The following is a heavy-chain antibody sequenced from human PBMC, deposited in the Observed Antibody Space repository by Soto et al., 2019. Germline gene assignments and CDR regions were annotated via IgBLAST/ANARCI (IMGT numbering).Heavy chain of an antibody. CDR3: ARDDNDFWSGYNHYFDY. J-gene: IGHJ4*02. V-gene: IGHV4-59*01. Sequence: PSETLSLTCTVSGGSISSYYWSWIRQPPGKGLEWIGYIYYSGSTNYNPSLKSRVTISVDSSKNQFSLKLGSVTAADTAVYYCARDDNDFWSGYNHYFDYSGRGTL. CDR2: IYYSGST. CDR1: GGSISSYY. D-gene: IGHD3-3*01.